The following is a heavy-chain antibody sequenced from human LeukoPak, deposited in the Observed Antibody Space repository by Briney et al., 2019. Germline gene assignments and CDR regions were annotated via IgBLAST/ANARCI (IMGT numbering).Heavy chain of an antibody. CDR2: ISSSSSTI. CDR1: GFTFSSYS. V-gene: IGHV3-48*04. J-gene: IGHJ4*02. Sequence: PGGSLRLSCAASGFTFSSYSMNWVRQAPGKGLEWVSYISSSSSTIYYADSVKGRFTISGDNAKNSLYLQMNSLRAEDTAVYYCASLGIQLWSHVLWWGQGTLVTVSS. D-gene: IGHD5-18*01. CDR3: ASLGIQLWSHVLW.